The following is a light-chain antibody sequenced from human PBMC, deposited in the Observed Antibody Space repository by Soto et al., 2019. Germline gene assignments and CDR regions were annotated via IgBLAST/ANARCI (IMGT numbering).Light chain of an antibody. CDR2: GSY. CDR3: QQYYNWPRT. J-gene: IGKJ5*01. Sequence: EIVLTLSPGTLSLSPGERVTLSCRASQSFSGNYLTWYQHKPGQAPRLLIYGSYHRATGIPDRFSGSGSGTEFTLTINSLQAEDCAVYYCQQYYNWPRTFGQGTRLEIK. CDR1: QSFSGNY. V-gene: IGKV3-20*01.